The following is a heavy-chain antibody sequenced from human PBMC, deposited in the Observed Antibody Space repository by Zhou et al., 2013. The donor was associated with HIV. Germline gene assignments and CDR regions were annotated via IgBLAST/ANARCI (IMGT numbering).Heavy chain of an antibody. D-gene: IGHD6-6*01. CDR2: IIPIFGTA. V-gene: IGHV1-69*05. Sequence: QVQLVQSGAEVKKPGSSVKVSCKASGGTFSSYAISWVRQAPGQGLEWMGGIIPIFGTANYAQKFQGRVTITTDESTSTAYLELSSLTSEDTAVYYCAHSPRRASSSEYWGQGTLVTVSS. J-gene: IGHJ4*02. CDR1: GGTFSSYA. CDR3: AHSPRRASSSEY.